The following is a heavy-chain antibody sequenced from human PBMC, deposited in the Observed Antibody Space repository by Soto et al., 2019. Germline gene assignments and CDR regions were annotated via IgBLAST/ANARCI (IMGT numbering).Heavy chain of an antibody. Sequence: QLQLQESGPGLVKPSETLSLTCTVSGGSISSSSYYWGWIRQPPGKGLEWIGSIYYSGSTYYNPSLKSRVTISVDTSKNQFSLKLSSVTAADTAVYYCASDVSQGGSSTSWYFFGDAHYGMDVWGQGTTVTVSS. CDR2: IYYSGST. CDR3: ASDVSQGGSSTSWYFFGDAHYGMDV. V-gene: IGHV4-39*01. J-gene: IGHJ6*02. CDR1: GGSISSSSYY. D-gene: IGHD2-2*01.